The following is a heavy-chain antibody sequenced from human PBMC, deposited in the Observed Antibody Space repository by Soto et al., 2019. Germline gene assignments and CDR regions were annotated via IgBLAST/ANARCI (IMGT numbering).Heavy chain of an antibody. D-gene: IGHD2-15*01. CDR3: ARRDVGRYCSGGSCYPELRWRDAFDI. CDR1: GYSFTSYW. Sequence: GESLKISCKGSGYSFTSYWIGWVRQMPGKGLEWMGIIYPGDSDTRYSPSFQGQVTISADKSISTAYLQWSSLKASDTAMYYCARRDVGRYCSGGSCYPELRWRDAFDIWGQGTMVTVSS. V-gene: IGHV5-51*01. CDR2: IYPGDSDT. J-gene: IGHJ3*02.